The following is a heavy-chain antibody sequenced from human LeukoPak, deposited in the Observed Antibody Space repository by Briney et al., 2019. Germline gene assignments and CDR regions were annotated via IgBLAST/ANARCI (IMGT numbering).Heavy chain of an antibody. CDR3: ARDFSSSWYIGYYYYYYMDV. V-gene: IGHV3-48*03. Sequence: PGGSLRLSCAASGFTFSSYEMNWVRQAPGKGLEWVSYISSSGSTIYYADSVKGRFTISRDNAKNSLYLQMNSLRAEDTAVYYCARDFSSSWYIGYYYYYYMDVWGKGTTVTISS. CDR1: GFTFSSYE. CDR2: ISSSGSTI. J-gene: IGHJ6*03. D-gene: IGHD6-13*01.